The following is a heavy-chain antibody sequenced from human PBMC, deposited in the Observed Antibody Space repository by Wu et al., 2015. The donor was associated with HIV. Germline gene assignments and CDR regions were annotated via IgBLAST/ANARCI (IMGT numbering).Heavy chain of an antibody. CDR3: ARGGPHYYDSSGYYYLDY. CDR2: INPNSGGT. Sequence: QVQLVQSGAEVKKPGSSVKVSCKASGGTFSSYAISWVRQAPGQGLEWMGWINPNSGGTNYAQKFQGRVTMTRDTSISTAYMELSRLRSDDTAVYYCARGGPHYYDSSGYYYLDYWGQGTLVTVSS. V-gene: IGHV1-2*02. D-gene: IGHD3-22*01. CDR1: GGTFSSYA. J-gene: IGHJ4*02.